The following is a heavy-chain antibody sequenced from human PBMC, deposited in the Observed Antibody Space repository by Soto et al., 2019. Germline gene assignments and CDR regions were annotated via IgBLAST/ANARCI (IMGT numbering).Heavy chain of an antibody. J-gene: IGHJ4*02. V-gene: IGHV4-59*08. CDR1: GGSISSYY. D-gene: IGHD5-12*01. CDR3: ASTAHREWLRLRGRRDDRSFDY. Sequence: PSETLSLTCTVSGGSISSYYWSWIRQPPGKGLEWIGYIYYSGSTNYNPSLKSRVTISVDTSKNQFSLKLSSVTAADTAVYYCASTAHREWLRLRGRRDDRSFDYWGQGTLVTVSS. CDR2: IYYSGST.